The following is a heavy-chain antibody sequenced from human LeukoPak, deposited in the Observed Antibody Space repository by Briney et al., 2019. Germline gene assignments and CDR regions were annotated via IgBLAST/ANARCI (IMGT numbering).Heavy chain of an antibody. D-gene: IGHD4-17*01. CDR1: GFTFSSYA. V-gene: IGHV3-23*01. J-gene: IGHJ4*02. Sequence: GGSLRLSCAASGFTFSSYAMSWVRQAPGKGLEWVSAISGSGGSTYYADSVKGRFTISRDNSKNTLYLQMSSLRAEDTAVYYCAKVWRGYGDPNDYWGQGTLVTVSS. CDR2: ISGSGGST. CDR3: AKVWRGYGDPNDY.